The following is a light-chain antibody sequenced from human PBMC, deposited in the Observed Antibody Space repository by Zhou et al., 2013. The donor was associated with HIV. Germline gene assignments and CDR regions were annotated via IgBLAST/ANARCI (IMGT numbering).Light chain of an antibody. Sequence: DVQLTQSPSFLSASVGDRVTITCRASQGVGTYLAWYQQKPGKAPNLLIYAVSTLQRGVPSRFSGSGSGTEFTLTISSLQPEDFATYYCLQHYTYSWTFGQGTKVDIK. CDR1: QGVGTY. V-gene: IGKV1-9*01. CDR3: LQHYTYSWT. CDR2: AVS. J-gene: IGKJ1*01.